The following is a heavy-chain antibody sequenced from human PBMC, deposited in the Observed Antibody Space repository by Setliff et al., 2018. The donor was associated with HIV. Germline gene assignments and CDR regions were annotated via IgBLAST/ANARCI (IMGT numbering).Heavy chain of an antibody. V-gene: IGHV7-4-1*02. J-gene: IGHJ6*03. Sequence: ASVKVSCKASGYTFTSYAMNWVRQAPGQGLEWMGWINTNTENPTYAQGFTGRFVFSLDTSISTTYLQINSLEAEDTAVYYCTRDLTRTVMTREGPSYYYYYMDVWGKGTTVTVSS. CDR3: TRDLTRTVMTREGPSYYYYYMDV. CDR1: GYTFTSYA. D-gene: IGHD2-21*02. CDR2: INTNTENP.